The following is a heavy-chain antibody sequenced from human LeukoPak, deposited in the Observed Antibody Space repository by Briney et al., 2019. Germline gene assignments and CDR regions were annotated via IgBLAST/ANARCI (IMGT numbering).Heavy chain of an antibody. V-gene: IGHV1-46*01. CDR3: ARDWGPDSASYYYMDV. J-gene: IGHJ6*03. CDR1: GYTFTSYY. D-gene: IGHD1-26*01. CDR2: INPSGGST. Sequence: ASVKVSCKASGYTFTSYYIHWVRQAPGQGPEWMGIINPSGGSTSYAQKFQGRVTMTRDMSTSTVYMELSSLRSDDTAVYYCARDWGPDSASYYYMDVWGKGTTVTVSS.